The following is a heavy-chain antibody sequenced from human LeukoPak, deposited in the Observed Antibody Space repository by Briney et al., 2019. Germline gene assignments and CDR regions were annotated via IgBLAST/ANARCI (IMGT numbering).Heavy chain of an antibody. CDR2: INPSGGST. D-gene: IGHD4-23*01. CDR1: GYTFTSYY. CDR3: AREYAQEEPGNSVSSGMDV. Sequence: ASVKVSCKASGYTFTSYYMHWVRQAPGQGLEWMGIINPSGGSTSYAQKFQGRVTMTRDTSTSTVYMELSSLRSEDTAAYYCAREYAQEEPGNSVSSGMDVWGQGTTVTVSS. J-gene: IGHJ6*02. V-gene: IGHV1-46*01.